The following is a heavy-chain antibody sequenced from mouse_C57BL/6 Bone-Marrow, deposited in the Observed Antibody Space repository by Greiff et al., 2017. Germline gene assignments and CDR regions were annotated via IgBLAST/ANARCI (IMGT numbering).Heavy chain of an antibody. V-gene: IGHV14-4*01. J-gene: IGHJ2*01. CDR3: TTGERLDYFDY. CDR2: IDPENGDT. Sequence: EVQLQQSGAELVRPGASVKLSCTASGFNIKDDYMHWVKQRPEQGLEWIGWIDPENGDTEYASKFQGKATITADTSSNTAYLQLSSLTSEDTAVYYCTTGERLDYFDYWGQGTTLTVSS. CDR1: GFNIKDDY.